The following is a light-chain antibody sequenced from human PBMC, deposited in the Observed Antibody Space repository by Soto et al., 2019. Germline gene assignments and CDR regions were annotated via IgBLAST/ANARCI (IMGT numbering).Light chain of an antibody. CDR3: QKYNSAHT. J-gene: IGKJ1*01. V-gene: IGKV1-27*01. Sequence: DIQMTQSPSSLSASVGDRVNITCRASQGISNYLAWYQQKPGKVPKLLIYAASTLQSGVPSRFSGSGSGTDCTLTISSLQPEDVATFYCQKYNSAHTYGQGSKVEI. CDR2: AAS. CDR1: QGISNY.